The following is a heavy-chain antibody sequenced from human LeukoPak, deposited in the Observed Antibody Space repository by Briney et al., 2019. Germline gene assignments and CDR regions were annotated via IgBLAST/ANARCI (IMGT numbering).Heavy chain of an antibody. V-gene: IGHV5-51*01. CDR2: IYPGDSDT. J-gene: IGHJ4*02. Sequence: GESLKISCKGSGYSFSNYWIGWVRQMPGKGLEWMGIIYPGDSDTRYSPSFQDQVTISADKSISTAYLQWSSLKASDTAMYYCVHYGDYVLLDYWGQGTLVTVSS. CDR1: GYSFSNYW. D-gene: IGHD4-17*01. CDR3: VHYGDYVLLDY.